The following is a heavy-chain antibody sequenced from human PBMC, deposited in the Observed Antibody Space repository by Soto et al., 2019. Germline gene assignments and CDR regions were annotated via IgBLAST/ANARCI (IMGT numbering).Heavy chain of an antibody. Sequence: QVQLVQSGAEVKKPGASVKVSCKASGYTFTSYYMHWVRQAPGQGLEWLGIINHSGGSTSYAQKFQGRVTMTRDTSTSTVYMELGSLRSEDTAVYYCARVNCSACVVDYYYYGMDVWGQGTTVTVSS. CDR1: GYTFTSYY. V-gene: IGHV1-46*01. J-gene: IGHJ6*02. CDR2: INHSGGST. CDR3: ARVNCSACVVDYYYYGMDV. D-gene: IGHD2-15*01.